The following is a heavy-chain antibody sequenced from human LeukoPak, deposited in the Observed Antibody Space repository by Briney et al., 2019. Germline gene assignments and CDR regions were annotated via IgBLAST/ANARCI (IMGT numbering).Heavy chain of an antibody. J-gene: IGHJ4*02. CDR3: ARAGGSDSGSYYYFDY. Sequence: ASVKVSCKASGYTFTSYYMHWVQQAPGQGLEWMGIINPSGGSTSYAQKFQGRVTMTRDTSTSTVYMELSSLRSEDTAVYYCARAGGSDSGSYYYFDYWGQGTLVTVSS. V-gene: IGHV1-46*01. D-gene: IGHD1-26*01. CDR2: INPSGGST. CDR1: GYTFTSYY.